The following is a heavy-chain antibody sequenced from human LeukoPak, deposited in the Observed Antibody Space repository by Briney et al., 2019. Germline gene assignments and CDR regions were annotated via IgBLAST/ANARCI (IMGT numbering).Heavy chain of an antibody. Sequence: GRSLRLSCAASGFTFSSYGMHWVRQAPGKGLEWVAGISYDGSNKYYADSVKGRFTISRDNSKNTLYLQMNSLRAEDTAVYYCAKDDDAYPFDYWGQGILVTVSS. V-gene: IGHV3-30*18. J-gene: IGHJ4*02. CDR1: GFTFSSYG. CDR2: ISYDGSNK. D-gene: IGHD2-2*01. CDR3: AKDDDAYPFDY.